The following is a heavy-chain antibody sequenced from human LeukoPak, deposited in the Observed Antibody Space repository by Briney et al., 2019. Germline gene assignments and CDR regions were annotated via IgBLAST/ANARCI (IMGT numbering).Heavy chain of an antibody. D-gene: IGHD3-22*01. Sequence: GGSLRLSCAASGFTFSDHYMRWIRQAPGKGLEWVSYISTSSSYIYYADSVKGRFTISRDNAKNSLYLQMNSLRAEDTAVYYCSRHSSGYYYFDYWGQGTLVTVSS. CDR3: SRHSSGYYYFDY. CDR2: ISTSSSYI. J-gene: IGHJ4*02. V-gene: IGHV3-11*03. CDR1: GFTFSDHY.